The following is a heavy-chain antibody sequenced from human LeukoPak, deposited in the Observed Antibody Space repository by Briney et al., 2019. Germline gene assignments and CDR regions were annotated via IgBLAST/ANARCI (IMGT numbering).Heavy chain of an antibody. CDR2: IWYDGSNK. CDR1: GFTFSSYG. D-gene: IGHD6-6*01. J-gene: IGHJ6*02. CDR3: ARVAAPEDYYYGMDV. V-gene: IGHV3-33*01. Sequence: GGSLRLSCAASGFTFSSYGMHWVRQAPGKGLEWVAVIWYDGSNKYYADSVKGRFTISRDNSKNTLYLQMNSLRAEDTAVYYCARVAAPEDYYYGMDVWGQGTTVTVSS.